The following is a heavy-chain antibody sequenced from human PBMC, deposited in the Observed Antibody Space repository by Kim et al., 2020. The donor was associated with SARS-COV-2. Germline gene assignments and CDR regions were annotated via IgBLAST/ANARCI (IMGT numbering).Heavy chain of an antibody. Sequence: SETLSLTCTVSGGSISSGGYYWSWIRQHPGKGLEWIGYIYYSGSTYYNPSLKSRVTISVDTSKNQFSLKLSSVTAADTAVYYCARDHIIVVGAKAYYYYGMDGWGQGTTVTVSS. CDR2: IYYSGST. CDR3: ARDHIIVVGAKAYYYYGMDG. D-gene: IGHD3-22*01. V-gene: IGHV4-31*03. J-gene: IGHJ6*02. CDR1: GGSISSGGYY.